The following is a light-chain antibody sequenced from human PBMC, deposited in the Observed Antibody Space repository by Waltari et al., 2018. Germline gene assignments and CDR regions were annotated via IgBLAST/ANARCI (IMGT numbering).Light chain of an antibody. J-gene: IGKJ1*01. V-gene: IGKV2-30*01. CDR1: QSLVFSDGNTY. CDR2: KVS. Sequence: DVVMTQSPLPLPVSLGQPAPISCKSSQSLVFSDGNTYLHWFQQRPGQSPRRLIYKVSNRDSGVPDRFSGSGSGTEFTLKISRVEAEDVVVYYCMPTTHWHRTFGQGTKVEIK. CDR3: MPTTHWHRT.